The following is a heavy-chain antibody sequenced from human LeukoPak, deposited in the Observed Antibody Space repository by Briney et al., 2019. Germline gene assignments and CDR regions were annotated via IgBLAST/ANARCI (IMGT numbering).Heavy chain of an antibody. D-gene: IGHD2-2*01. J-gene: IGHJ3*02. CDR2: INSDGSST. CDR1: GFTFSNYW. V-gene: IGHV3-74*01. CDR3: AKEGEDIVVVPAARGAFDI. Sequence: PGGSLRLSCAASGFTFSNYWMHWVRQAPGKGLVWVSRINSDGSSTSYADSVKGRFTISRDNSKNTLYLQMNSLRAEDTAVYYCAKEGEDIVVVPAARGAFDIWGQGTMVTVSS.